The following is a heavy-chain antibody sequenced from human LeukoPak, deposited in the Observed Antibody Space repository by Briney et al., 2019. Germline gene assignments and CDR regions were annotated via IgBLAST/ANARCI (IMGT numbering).Heavy chain of an antibody. CDR1: GFTVSSNY. CDR3: ARDRPLLWFGELALTDLYGMDV. J-gene: IGHJ6*02. V-gene: IGHV3-53*01. Sequence: GGSLRLSCAASGFTVSSNYMSWVRQAPGKGLEWVSVIYSGGSTYYADSVKGRFTISRDNSKNTLYLQMNSLRAEDTAVYYCARDRPLLWFGELALTDLYGMDVWGRGTTVTVSS. CDR2: IYSGGST. D-gene: IGHD3-10*01.